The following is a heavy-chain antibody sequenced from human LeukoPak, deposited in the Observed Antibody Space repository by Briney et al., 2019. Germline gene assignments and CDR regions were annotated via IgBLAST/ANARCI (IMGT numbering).Heavy chain of an antibody. CDR3: ARRIHPYAFDI. J-gene: IGHJ3*02. CDR2: IYHSGST. V-gene: IGHV4-38-2*01. Sequence: PSETLSLTCAVSGYSISSGYYWGWIRQPPGKGLEWIGSIYHSGSTYYNPSLKSRVTISVDTSKNQFSLKLSSVTAADTAMYYCARRIHPYAFDIWGQGTMVTVSS. CDR1: GYSISSGYY.